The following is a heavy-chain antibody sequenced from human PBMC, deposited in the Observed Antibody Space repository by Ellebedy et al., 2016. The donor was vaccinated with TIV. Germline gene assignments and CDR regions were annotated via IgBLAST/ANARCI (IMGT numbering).Heavy chain of an antibody. V-gene: IGHV3-48*04. CDR3: ARDMGRWLQFLGY. D-gene: IGHD5-24*01. CDR2: ISSTTLTT. CDR1: GFTFSSYN. J-gene: IGHJ4*02. Sequence: GGSLRLSCAASGFTFSSYNMIWVRQAPGKGLEWISYISSTTLTTEYADSVKGRSTISRDNAKNSVHLQMNSLRAEDTAVYFCARDMGRWLQFLGYWGQGTLVTVSS.